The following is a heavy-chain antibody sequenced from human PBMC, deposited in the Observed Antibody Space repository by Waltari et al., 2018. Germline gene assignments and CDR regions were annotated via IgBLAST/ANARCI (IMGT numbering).Heavy chain of an antibody. CDR3: ARGSRLGGSVF. Sequence: EVRLMESGGGLVQPGGSLRLSCVASGFGVTNHYMTWFRQAPGKGPEWVSIIYVGGGTYYADSVKGRFTVSRDSSANSLYLQMNNLRIDDTAGYYCARGSRLGGSVFWGQGTLVTVSS. CDR1: GFGVTNHY. J-gene: IGHJ4*02. CDR2: IYVGGGT. D-gene: IGHD3-16*01. V-gene: IGHV3-66*02.